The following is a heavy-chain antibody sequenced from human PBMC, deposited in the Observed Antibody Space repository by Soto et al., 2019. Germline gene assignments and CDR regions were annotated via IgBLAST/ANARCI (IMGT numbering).Heavy chain of an antibody. CDR2: IYHSGST. CDR3: ARREGDCRGGSCPYYHD. J-gene: IGHJ4*02. CDR1: GGSISSNDW. V-gene: IGHV4-4*02. D-gene: IGHD2-15*01. Sequence: QVQLQESGPGLVKPSETLSLTCTVSGGSISSNDWWSWVRQTPGKGLEWIGEIYHSGSTNYNPSLKSRVTLSLGRSKNHFSLSLNFVTAADTAVYYCARREGDCRGGSCPYYHDWGQGTLVTASS.